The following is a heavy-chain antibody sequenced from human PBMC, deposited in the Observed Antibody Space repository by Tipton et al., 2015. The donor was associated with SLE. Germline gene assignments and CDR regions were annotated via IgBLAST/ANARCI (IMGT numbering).Heavy chain of an antibody. D-gene: IGHD1-26*01. CDR1: GFTFSSYS. CDR2: ISSSSSYI. J-gene: IGHJ4*02. Sequence: SLRLSCAASGFTFSSYSMNWVRQASGKGLEWVSYISSSSSYIYYADSVKGRFTISRDNAKNSLYLQMNSLRAEDTAVYYCARGNGPGAYYSDYWGQGTLVTVSS. V-gene: IGHV3-21*05. CDR3: ARGNGPGAYYSDY.